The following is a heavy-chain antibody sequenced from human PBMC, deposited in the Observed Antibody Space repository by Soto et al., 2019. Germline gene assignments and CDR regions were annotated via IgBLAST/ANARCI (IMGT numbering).Heavy chain of an antibody. V-gene: IGHV3-15*07. CDR2: IKSKTDGGTT. CDR3: TTGVVGATISPGLDY. CDR1: GFTFSNAW. Sequence: SGGSLRLSCAASGFTFSNAWMNWVRQAPGKGLEWVGRIKSKTDGGTTDYAAPVKGRFTISRDDSKNTLYLQMNSLKTEDTAVYYCTTGVVGATISPGLDYWGQGTLVTVSS. J-gene: IGHJ4*02. D-gene: IGHD1-26*01.